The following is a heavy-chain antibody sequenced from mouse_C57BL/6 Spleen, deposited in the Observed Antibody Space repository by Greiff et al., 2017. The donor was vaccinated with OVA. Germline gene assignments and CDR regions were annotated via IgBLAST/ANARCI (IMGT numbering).Heavy chain of an antibody. V-gene: IGHV1-22*01. D-gene: IGHD1-1*01. CDR1: GYTFTDYN. CDR3: ARRGSSYYYAMDY. Sequence: EVQLVESGPELVKPGASVKMSCKASGYTFTDYNMHWVKQSHGKSLEWIGYINPNNGGTSYNQKFKGQATLTVNKSSSTAYMELRSLTSEDSAVDYCARRGSSYYYAMDYWGQGTSVTVSS. CDR2: INPNNGGT. J-gene: IGHJ4*01.